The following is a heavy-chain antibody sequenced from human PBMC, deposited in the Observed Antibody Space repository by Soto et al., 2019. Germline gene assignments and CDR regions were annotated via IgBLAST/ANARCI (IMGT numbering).Heavy chain of an antibody. CDR2: INGGTGQT. Sequence: ASVKVSCKASGYTFTTHAMHWVRQAPGQSLEWMGWINGGTGQTKHSQRFQGRVNITRDTSASTAYMELSSLRSEDTAVYYCARAQYYDSSGYLRGDFDYWGQGTLVTVSS. D-gene: IGHD3-22*01. V-gene: IGHV1-3*01. CDR3: ARAQYYDSSGYLRGDFDY. J-gene: IGHJ4*02. CDR1: GYTFTTHA.